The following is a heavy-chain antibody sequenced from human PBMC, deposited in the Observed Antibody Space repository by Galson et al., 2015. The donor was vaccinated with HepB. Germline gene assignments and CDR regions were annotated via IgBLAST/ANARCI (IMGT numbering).Heavy chain of an antibody. V-gene: IGHV1-18*01. Sequence: SVKVSCKASGYTFNHHGISWVRQAPGQGLEWMGWISAYNGDTHYAQKFQGRVIMTTDTSTSAAYMELRSLRSDDTAVYYCARDPSNTSGRYIYFDYWGQGTLVTVSS. CDR2: ISAYNGDT. J-gene: IGHJ4*02. CDR1: GYTFNHHG. CDR3: ARDPSNTSGRYIYFDY. D-gene: IGHD6-19*01.